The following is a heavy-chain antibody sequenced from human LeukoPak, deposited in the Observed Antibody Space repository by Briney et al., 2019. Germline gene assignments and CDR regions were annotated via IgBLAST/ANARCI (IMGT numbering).Heavy chain of an antibody. CDR3: ARAYYDFWSGYYGEPYYFDY. D-gene: IGHD3-3*01. Sequence: GGSLRLSCAASGFTFSSYWMHWVRQAPGKGLVWVSRINSDGSSTSYADPVKGRFTISRDNAKNTLYLQMNSLRAEDTAVYYCARAYYDFWSGYYGEPYYFDYWGQGTLVTVSS. V-gene: IGHV3-74*01. CDR2: INSDGSST. J-gene: IGHJ4*02. CDR1: GFTFSSYW.